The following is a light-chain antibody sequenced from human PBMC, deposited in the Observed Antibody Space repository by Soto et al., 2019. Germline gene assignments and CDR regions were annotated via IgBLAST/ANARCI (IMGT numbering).Light chain of an antibody. Sequence: QLVLTQSPSASASLGASVKLTCTLSSGHSSYAIAWHQQQPEKGPRYLMKVNSDGSHSKGDGIPDRFSGSSSGAERYLTISSLQSEDEADYYCQTWGTGIRVFGGGTKXXVL. CDR3: QTWGTGIRV. V-gene: IGLV4-69*01. CDR2: VNSDGSH. CDR1: SGHSSYA. J-gene: IGLJ3*02.